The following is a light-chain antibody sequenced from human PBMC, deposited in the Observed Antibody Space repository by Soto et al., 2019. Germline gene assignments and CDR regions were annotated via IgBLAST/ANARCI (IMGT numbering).Light chain of an antibody. V-gene: IGKV3-15*01. CDR2: GAS. CDR3: QQYNNWPQA. J-gene: IGKJ1*01. CDR1: QSVSSN. Sequence: EIVMTHSPATLSVSPGERATLSCRASQSVSSNLAWYQQKPGQAPRLLIYGASTRATGIPARFSGSGSGTEFTLTISSLQSEDFAVYYCQQYNNWPQAFGQGTKV.